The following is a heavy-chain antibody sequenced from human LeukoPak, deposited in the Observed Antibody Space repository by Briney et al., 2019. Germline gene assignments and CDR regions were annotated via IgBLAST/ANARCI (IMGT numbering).Heavy chain of an antibody. CDR3: SEGYFEPFDH. D-gene: IGHD2/OR15-2a*01. CDR1: GASVSSSH. J-gene: IGHJ4*02. Sequence: SETLSLTCVVSGASVSSSHWNWIRQLPGKGLEWIGCLSYTGKTDYNPSLTSRVTISLDTPKNQVSLKLRSVTAADTAVYYCSEGYFEPFDHWGQGTLVTVSS. CDR2: LSYTGKT. V-gene: IGHV4-59*02.